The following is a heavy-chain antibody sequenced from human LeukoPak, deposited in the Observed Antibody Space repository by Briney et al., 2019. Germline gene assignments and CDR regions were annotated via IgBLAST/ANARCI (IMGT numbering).Heavy chain of an antibody. CDR1: GFTFSSYE. D-gene: IGHD4-23*01. CDR2: IYTSGST. CDR3: ARVRVVTQDFDY. J-gene: IGHJ4*02. Sequence: PGGSLRLSCAASGFTFSSYEMNWVRQSPGKGLEWIGRIYTSGSTNYNPSLKSRVTISVDTSKNQFSLKLSSVTAADTAVYYCARVRVVTQDFDYWGQGTLVTVSP. V-gene: IGHV4-4*08.